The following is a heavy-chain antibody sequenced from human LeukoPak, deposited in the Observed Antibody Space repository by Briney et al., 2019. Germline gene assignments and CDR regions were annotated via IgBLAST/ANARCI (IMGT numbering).Heavy chain of an antibody. Sequence: SETLSLTCTVSGGSISSGDYYWSWIRQPPGKGLEWIAYMYYSGSTYYNPSLKRRVTMSVDTSNHQLSLKLSSLTAADTAVCYCARPYYYDSRIDPWGQGILVSVSS. V-gene: IGHV4-30-4*01. J-gene: IGHJ5*02. CDR2: MYYSGST. D-gene: IGHD3-22*01. CDR1: GGSISSGDYY. CDR3: ARPYYYDSRIDP.